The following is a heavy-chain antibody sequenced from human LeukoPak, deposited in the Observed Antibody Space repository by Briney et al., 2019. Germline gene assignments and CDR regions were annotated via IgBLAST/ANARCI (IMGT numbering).Heavy chain of an antibody. CDR3: ARSYSSGWYFGYDY. J-gene: IGHJ4*02. CDR2: IIPILGIA. CDR1: GYTFTSYY. D-gene: IGHD6-19*01. Sequence: SVKVSCKASGYTFTSYYMHWVRQAPGQGLEWMGRIIPILGIANYAQKFQGRVTITADKSTSTAYMELSSLRSEDTAVYYCARSYSSGWYFGYDYWGQGTLVTVSS. V-gene: IGHV1-69*02.